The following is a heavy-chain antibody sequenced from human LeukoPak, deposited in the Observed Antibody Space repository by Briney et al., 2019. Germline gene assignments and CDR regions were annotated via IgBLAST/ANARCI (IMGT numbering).Heavy chain of an antibody. CDR2: IKQEGSEK. V-gene: IGHV3-7*04. D-gene: IGHD1-26*01. CDR1: GFPFSSYW. Sequence: AGGSLRLPCAASGFPFSSYWMRWVRQAPGKGLEWVANIKQEGSEKYYVDSVKGRFTISRDNAKNSLYLQMNSLRAEDPAVYYCARDRRELPGTIDYWGQGTLVTVSS. CDR3: ARDRRELPGTIDY. J-gene: IGHJ4*02.